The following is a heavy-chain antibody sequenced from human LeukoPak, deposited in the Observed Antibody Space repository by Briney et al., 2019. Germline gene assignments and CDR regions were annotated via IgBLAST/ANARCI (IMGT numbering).Heavy chain of an antibody. CDR1: GYSFTTYW. Sequence: GESLKISCKGSGYSFTTYWIGWVRQMPGKGLEWMGIIYPGESDTRYSPSFQGQVTISADKSISTGYLQWSSLKASDTAMYYCAREGDSNGYHFDYWGQGTLVTVSS. CDR3: AREGDSNGYHFDY. D-gene: IGHD3-22*01. J-gene: IGHJ4*02. V-gene: IGHV5-51*01. CDR2: IYPGESDT.